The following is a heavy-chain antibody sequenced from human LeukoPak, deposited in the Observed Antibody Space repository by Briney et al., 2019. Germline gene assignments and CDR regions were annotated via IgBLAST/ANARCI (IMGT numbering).Heavy chain of an antibody. V-gene: IGHV3-48*03. J-gene: IGHJ6*02. CDR2: ISSSSSTI. Sequence: PGGSLRLSCAASGFTFSSYEMNWVRQAPGKGLEWVSYISSSSSTIYYADSVKGRFTISRDNAKNSLYLQMNSLGAEDTAVYYCARDGTLWFGELSPYYGMDVWGQGTTVTVSS. CDR1: GFTFSSYE. CDR3: ARDGTLWFGELSPYYGMDV. D-gene: IGHD3-10*01.